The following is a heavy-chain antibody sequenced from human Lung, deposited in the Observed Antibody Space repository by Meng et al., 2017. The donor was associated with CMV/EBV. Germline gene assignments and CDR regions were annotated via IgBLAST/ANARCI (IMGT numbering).Heavy chain of an antibody. CDR1: GDSVSSNSVA. V-gene: IGHV6-1*01. D-gene: IGHD1-1*01. J-gene: IGHJ4*02. CDR3: ARGYSHRFDY. Sequence: LRLXCAISGDSVSSNSVAWNWIRQSPSRGLEWLGRTYYRSKWYNDYAVSVKSRITINPDTSKNQFSLQLKSVTPEDTAVYYCARGYSHRFDYWGQGPLVTVSS. CDR2: TYYRSKWYN.